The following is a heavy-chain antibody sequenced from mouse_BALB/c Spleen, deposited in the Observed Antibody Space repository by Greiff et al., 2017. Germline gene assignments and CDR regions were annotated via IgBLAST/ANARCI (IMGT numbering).Heavy chain of an antibody. CDR3: ARSGHYYYGSSPWYFDV. Sequence: VQLQQSGPELVKPGASVKISCKTSGYTFTEYTMHWVKQSHGKSLEWIGGINPNNGGTSYNQKFKGKATLTVDKSSSTAYMELRSLTSEDSAVYYCARSGHYYYGSSPWYFDVWGAGTTVTVSS. CDR2: INPNNGGT. V-gene: IGHV1-18*01. D-gene: IGHD1-1*01. CDR1: GYTFTEYT. J-gene: IGHJ1*01.